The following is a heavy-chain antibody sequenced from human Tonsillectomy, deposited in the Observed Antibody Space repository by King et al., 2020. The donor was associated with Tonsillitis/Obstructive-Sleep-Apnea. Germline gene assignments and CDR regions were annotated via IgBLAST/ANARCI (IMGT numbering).Heavy chain of an antibody. CDR3: AKDFAAVTGDPGS. CDR2: ISGSNGGI. CDR1: GFTFSTYA. Sequence: VQLVESGGGLVQPGGSLRLSCVASGFTFSTYAMTWARQAPGKGPEWVSGISGSNGGIYYADSVKGRFTISRDNSKNTLYPQMNSLRADDTALYYCAKDFAAVTGDPGSWGQGTLVTVSS. J-gene: IGHJ5*02. V-gene: IGHV3-23*04. D-gene: IGHD6-19*01.